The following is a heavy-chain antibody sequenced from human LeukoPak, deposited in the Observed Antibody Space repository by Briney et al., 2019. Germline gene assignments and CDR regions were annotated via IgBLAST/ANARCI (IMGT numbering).Heavy chain of an antibody. CDR3: ARVKIPVLYYFYYMDV. CDR1: GYTFTSYG. J-gene: IGHJ6*03. V-gene: IGHV1-18*01. D-gene: IGHD2-2*01. CDR2: ISAYNGNT. Sequence: ASVKVSCKASGYTFTSYGISWVRQAPGQGPEWMGWISAYNGNTNYAQKLQGRVTMTTDTSTTTAYMELRSLRSDDTAVYYCARVKIPVLYYFYYMDVWGKGTTVTVSS.